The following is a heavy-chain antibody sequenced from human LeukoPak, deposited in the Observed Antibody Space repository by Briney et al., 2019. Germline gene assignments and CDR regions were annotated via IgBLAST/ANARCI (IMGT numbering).Heavy chain of an antibody. CDR1: GFTFSSYW. CDR3: ATYYYDSSGYYAEKNYYFDY. CDR2: IKHDGSEK. Sequence: PGGSLRLSCAASGFTFSSYWMSWVRQAPGKGLEWVANIKHDGSEKYYVDSVKGRFTISRDNAKNSLYLQMNSLRAEDTAVYYCATYYYDSSGYYAEKNYYFDYWGQGTLVTVSS. V-gene: IGHV3-7*01. D-gene: IGHD3-22*01. J-gene: IGHJ4*02.